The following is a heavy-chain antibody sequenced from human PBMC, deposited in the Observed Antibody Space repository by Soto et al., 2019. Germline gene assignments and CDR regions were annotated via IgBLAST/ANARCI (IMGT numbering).Heavy chain of an antibody. CDR1: GFTFSKYP. V-gene: IGHV3-64*02. CDR3: ARGQIPYGLDV. J-gene: IGHJ6*02. Sequence: EVHLVESGEDLVQPGGSLRLSCAASGFTFSKYPMHWVRQAPGKGLEYVSAISSDGGTTFYADSVTGRFTMSRDNLKNTLYLQMRSLRVEDMAVYYCARGQIPYGLDVWGQGTTVTVS. CDR2: ISSDGGTT.